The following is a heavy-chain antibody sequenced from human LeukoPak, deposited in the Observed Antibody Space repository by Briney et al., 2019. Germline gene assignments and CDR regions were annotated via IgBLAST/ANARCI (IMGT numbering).Heavy chain of an antibody. CDR3: AKDMYYDTSGPPPHYYYMDV. J-gene: IGHJ6*03. V-gene: IGHV3-30*18. D-gene: IGHD3-22*01. Sequence: PGGSLRLSCAASGFTFSSYGMHWVRQAPGKGLEWVAVISYDGSNKYFADSVKGRFTISRDNAKNSLYLQMNSLRAEDTAVYYCAKDMYYDTSGPPPHYYYMDVWGKGTTVTVSS. CDR2: ISYDGSNK. CDR1: GFTFSSYG.